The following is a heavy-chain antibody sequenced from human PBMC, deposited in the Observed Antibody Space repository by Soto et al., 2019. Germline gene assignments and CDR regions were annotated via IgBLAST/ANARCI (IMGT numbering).Heavy chain of an antibody. CDR3: ASAAGAYDN. V-gene: IGHV3-33*01. D-gene: IGHD1-26*01. J-gene: IGHJ4*02. Sequence: QVQLVESGGGVVQPGRSLRLSCAASGLTFNIYGMHWVRQAPGKGLEWVAVIWSDGSNKYYADSVKGRFTISRDNSKNPLYLQMNSLGVEDTAVCYCASAAGAYDNWGQGALVTVSS. CDR1: GLTFNIYG. CDR2: IWSDGSNK.